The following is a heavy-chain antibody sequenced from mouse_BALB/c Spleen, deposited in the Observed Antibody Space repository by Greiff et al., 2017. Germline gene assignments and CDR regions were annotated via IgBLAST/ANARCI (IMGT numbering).Heavy chain of an antibody. V-gene: IGHV1-14*01. Sequence: VQLQQSGPELVKPGASVKMSCKASGYTFTSYVMHWVKQKPGQGLEWIGYINPYNDGTKYNEKFKGKATLTSDKSSSTAYMELSSLTSEDSAVYYCARSVLREGVCFDYWGQGTTLTVSS. J-gene: IGHJ2*01. CDR2: INPYNDGT. D-gene: IGHD1-1*01. CDR1: GYTFTSYV. CDR3: ARSVLREGVCFDY.